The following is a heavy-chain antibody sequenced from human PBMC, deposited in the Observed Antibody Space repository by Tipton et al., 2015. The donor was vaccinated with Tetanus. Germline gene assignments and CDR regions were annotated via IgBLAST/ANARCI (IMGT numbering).Heavy chain of an antibody. Sequence: TLSLTCTVSADSVKRYYWTWIRQPPGKGLEWIGHTLYSDINNYNSSLQSRVSISVDPAKSQFSLKLTSVTAADTAVYFCARANYDFPKKGPFDFWGPGALVIVSS. V-gene: IGHV4-59*02. CDR3: ARANYDFPKKGPFDF. CDR2: TLYSDIN. CDR1: ADSVKRYY. D-gene: IGHD3-3*01. J-gene: IGHJ4*02.